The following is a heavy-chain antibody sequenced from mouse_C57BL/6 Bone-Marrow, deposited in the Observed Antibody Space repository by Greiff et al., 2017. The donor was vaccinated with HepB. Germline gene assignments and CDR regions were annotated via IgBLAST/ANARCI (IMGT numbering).Heavy chain of an antibody. J-gene: IGHJ1*03. D-gene: IGHD1-1*01. CDR1: GFSINSDCY. CDR2: TFYSGIT. CDR3: ARYYYGSSPSYWYFDV. Sequence: EVQLQESGPSLVRPSQTLSLTCTVTGFSINSDCYWIWIRQFPGNKLEYIGYTFYSGITYYNPSLESRTYITRDTSKNQFSLKLSSVTTEDTATYYCARYYYGSSPSYWYFDVWGTGTTVTVSS. V-gene: IGHV3-3*01.